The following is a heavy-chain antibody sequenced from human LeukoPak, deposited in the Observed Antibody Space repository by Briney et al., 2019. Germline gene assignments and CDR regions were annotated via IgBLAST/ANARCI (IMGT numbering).Heavy chain of an antibody. J-gene: IGHJ4*02. D-gene: IGHD1-26*01. V-gene: IGHV3-7*01. Sequence: GGSLRLSCTASGFIFSGYWMTWVRQTPGKGLEWVANINQDGSKKSYVDSVRGRFTISRDNAKNSLYLQMNSLRDEDTAVYYCARDSGGIVGATNFDYWGQGTLVTVSS. CDR1: GFIFSGYW. CDR3: ARDSGGIVGATNFDY. CDR2: INQDGSKK.